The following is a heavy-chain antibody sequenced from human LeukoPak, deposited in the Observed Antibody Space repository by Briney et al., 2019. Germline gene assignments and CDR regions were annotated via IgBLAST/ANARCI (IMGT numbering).Heavy chain of an antibody. CDR1: GGSISTSSYY. D-gene: IGHD1-26*01. V-gene: IGHV4-61*02. CDR2: IYTSGST. J-gene: IGHJ4*02. Sequence: SETLSLTCTVSGGSISTSSYYWGWIRQPAGKGPEWVGRIYTSGSTNYNPSLKSRVTMSVDTSKNQFSLKLSSVTAADTAVYYCAREPVVGAPFDYWGQGTLVTVSS. CDR3: AREPVVGAPFDY.